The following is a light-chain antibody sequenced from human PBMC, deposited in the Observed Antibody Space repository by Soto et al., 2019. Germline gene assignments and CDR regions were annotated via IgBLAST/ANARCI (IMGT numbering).Light chain of an antibody. Sequence: DIQLTQSPSFLSASVGDRVTMTCRASQGVSTYLAWYQQKPGKAPKRLIYSASSLQNGVPSRFSGSGSETVFTLTISSLQPEDFATYFCVQHSDYPFTFGQGTRLEIK. CDR1: QGVSTY. J-gene: IGKJ5*01. CDR2: SAS. V-gene: IGKV1-9*01. CDR3: VQHSDYPFT.